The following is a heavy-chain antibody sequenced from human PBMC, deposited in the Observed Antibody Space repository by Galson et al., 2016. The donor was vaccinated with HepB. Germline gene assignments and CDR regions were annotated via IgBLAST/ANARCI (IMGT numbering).Heavy chain of an antibody. V-gene: IGHV3-30*04. J-gene: IGHJ4*02. D-gene: IGHD1-1*01. CDR1: GFPFSSYA. CDR3: ARDTGWDDQFDY. Sequence: SLRLSCAASGFPFSSYAVNWVRQAPGKGLEWVAVTSFDGSDKYYTDSVKGRFTVSRDNSRNTLFLQMSSLGAEDTAVYYCARDTGWDDQFDYWGQGTLVTVSS. CDR2: TSFDGSDK.